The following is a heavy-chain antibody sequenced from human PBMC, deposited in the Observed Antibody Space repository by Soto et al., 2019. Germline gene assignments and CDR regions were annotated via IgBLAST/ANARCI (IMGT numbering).Heavy chain of an antibody. Sequence: LRLSCTASGFTFGDYAMSWVRQAPGKGLEWVGFIRSKAYGGTTEYAASVKGRFTISRDDSKSIAYLQMNSLKTEDTAVYYCTRAERVGATRGAFDIWGPGTMLTVSS. J-gene: IGHJ3*02. CDR3: TRAERVGATRGAFDI. CDR2: IRSKAYGGTT. CDR1: GFTFGDYA. V-gene: IGHV3-49*04. D-gene: IGHD1-26*01.